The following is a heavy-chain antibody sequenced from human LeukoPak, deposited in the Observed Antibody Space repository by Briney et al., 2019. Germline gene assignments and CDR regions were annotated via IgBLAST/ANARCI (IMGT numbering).Heavy chain of an antibody. J-gene: IGHJ5*02. V-gene: IGHV4-39*07. CDR1: GGSISSSSYY. CDR2: IHYSGST. CDR3: ARESPKDWFVP. Sequence: SETLSLTCTVSGGSISSSSYYWGWIRQPPGKGLEWIGSIHYSGSTYYNPSLKSRVTISVDTSKNQFSLKLSSVTAADTAVYYCARESPKDWFVPWGQGTLVTVSS.